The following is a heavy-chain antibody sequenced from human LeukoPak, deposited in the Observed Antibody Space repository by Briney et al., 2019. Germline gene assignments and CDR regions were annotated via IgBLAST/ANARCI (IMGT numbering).Heavy chain of an antibody. CDR1: GGTFSSYA. Sequence: SVKVSCKASGGTFSSYAISWVRQAPGQGLEWMGGIIPIFGTANYAQKFQGRVTITTDESTSTAYMELSSLSSEDTAVYYCARGEYSYGPYYYYMDVWGKGTTVTVSS. CDR3: ARGEYSYGPYYYYMDV. D-gene: IGHD5-18*01. V-gene: IGHV1-69*05. CDR2: IIPIFGTA. J-gene: IGHJ6*03.